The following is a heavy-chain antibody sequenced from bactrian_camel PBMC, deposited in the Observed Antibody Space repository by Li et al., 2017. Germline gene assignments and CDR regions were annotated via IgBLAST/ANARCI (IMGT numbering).Heavy chain of an antibody. CDR3: AADQYAFGLGNAYRY. Sequence: HVQLVESGGGSVQAGGSLRLSCAASGYTVSTNCMTWFRRAPGKEREGVAYLAINGGTDYTYAVAGRFTISKDNAKDTLYLQMDSLKPEDSAMYYCAADQYAFGLGNAYRYWGQGTQVTVS. V-gene: IGHV3S53*01. CDR1: GYTVSTNC. J-gene: IGHJ4*01. D-gene: IGHD3*01. CDR2: LAINGGT.